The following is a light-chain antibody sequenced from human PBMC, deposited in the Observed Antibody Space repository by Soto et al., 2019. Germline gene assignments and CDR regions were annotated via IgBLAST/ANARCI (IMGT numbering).Light chain of an antibody. CDR2: DAS. CDR3: QQDDSYSPLT. CDR1: QSLLYTSNNKNY. J-gene: IGKJ4*01. Sequence: IVMTQSPDSLAVSLGARATINCKSSQSLLYTSNNKNYLAWYQQKPGTAPKLLIYDASNLESGVPSRFSGSGSGTEFTLTIRSLQPDDFATYYCQQDDSYSPLTFGGGTKVDIK. V-gene: IGKV4-1*01.